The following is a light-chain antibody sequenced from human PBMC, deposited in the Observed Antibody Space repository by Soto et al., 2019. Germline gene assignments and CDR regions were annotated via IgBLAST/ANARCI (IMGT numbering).Light chain of an antibody. CDR1: SSDVGGYNY. CDR3: SSYTSSSTLEV. V-gene: IGLV2-14*01. Sequence: QSALTQPASVSGSPGQSITISCTGTSSDVGGYNYGSWYQQHPGKAPKLMIYEVSNRPSGVSNRFSGSKSGNTASLTISGLQAEDEADYYCSSYTSSSTLEVFGTGTKLTVL. CDR2: EVS. J-gene: IGLJ1*01.